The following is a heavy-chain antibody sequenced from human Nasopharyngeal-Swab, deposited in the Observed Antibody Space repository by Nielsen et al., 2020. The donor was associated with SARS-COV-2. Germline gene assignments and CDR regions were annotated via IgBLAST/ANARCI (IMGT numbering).Heavy chain of an antibody. Sequence: SETLSLTCTVSGGSVSSGSYYWSWIRQPPGKGLEWIGYIYYSGSTNYNPSLKSRVTISVDTSKNQFSLKLSSVTAADTAVYYCARGSGYDFVWVHRDAFDIWGQGTMVTVSS. V-gene: IGHV4-61*01. J-gene: IGHJ3*02. CDR2: IYYSGST. D-gene: IGHD5-12*01. CDR3: ARGSGYDFVWVHRDAFDI. CDR1: GGSVSSGSYY.